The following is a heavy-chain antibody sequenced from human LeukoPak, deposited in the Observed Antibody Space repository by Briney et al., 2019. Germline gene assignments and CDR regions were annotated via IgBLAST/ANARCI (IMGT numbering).Heavy chain of an antibody. J-gene: IGHJ4*02. CDR2: IWFDGSNK. D-gene: IGHD6-6*01. CDR1: GFAFSSYG. Sequence: GGSLRLSCAASGFAFSSYGMHWVRQAPGKGLEWVAVIWFDGSNKNYADSVKGRFTISRDNSKNTVYLQMNSLRAEDTAVYYCARYSSIAAFLDYWGQGTLVTVSS. CDR3: ARYSSIAAFLDY. V-gene: IGHV3-33*01.